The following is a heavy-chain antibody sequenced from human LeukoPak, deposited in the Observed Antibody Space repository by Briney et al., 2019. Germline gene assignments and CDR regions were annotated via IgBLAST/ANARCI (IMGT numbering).Heavy chain of an antibody. Sequence: PSETLSLTCTVSGGSISSSSYYWGWIRQPPGKGLEWIGSIYYSGSTNYNPSLKSRVTISVDTSKNQFSLKLSSVTAADTAVYYCATYYYDSSGYYLDYWGQGTLVTVSS. CDR1: GGSISSSSYY. CDR3: ATYYYDSSGYYLDY. D-gene: IGHD3-22*01. V-gene: IGHV4-39*07. J-gene: IGHJ4*02. CDR2: IYYSGST.